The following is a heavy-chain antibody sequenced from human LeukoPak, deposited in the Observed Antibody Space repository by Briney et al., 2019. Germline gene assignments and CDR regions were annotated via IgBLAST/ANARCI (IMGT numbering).Heavy chain of an antibody. CDR3: VKVGAYNWNDGPFDY. CDR2: ISSNGGST. Sequence: GGSLRLSCSASGFTFSSYAMHWVRQAPGKGLEYVSDISSNGGSTYYADSVKGRFTISRDNSKNTLYLQMSSLRAEDTAVYYCVKVGAYNWNDGPFDYWGQGTLVTVSS. V-gene: IGHV3-64D*09. D-gene: IGHD1-1*01. CDR1: GFTFSSYA. J-gene: IGHJ4*02.